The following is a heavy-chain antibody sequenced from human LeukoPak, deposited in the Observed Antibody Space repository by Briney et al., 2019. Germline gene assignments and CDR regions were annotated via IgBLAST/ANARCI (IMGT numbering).Heavy chain of an antibody. CDR3: AKDRGIAAADTWDYFDY. J-gene: IGHJ4*02. D-gene: IGHD6-13*01. CDR2: ISGSGGGT. CDR1: GFTFSSYA. Sequence: GGSLRLSCAASGFTFSSYAMSWVRQAPGKGLEWVSAISGSGGGTYYADSVKGRFTISRDNSKNTLYLQMNSLRAEDTAVYYCAKDRGIAAADTWDYFDYWGQGTLVTVSS. V-gene: IGHV3-23*01.